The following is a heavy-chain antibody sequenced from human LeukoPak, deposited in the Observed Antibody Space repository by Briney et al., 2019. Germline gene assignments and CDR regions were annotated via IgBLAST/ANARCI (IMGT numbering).Heavy chain of an antibody. J-gene: IGHJ6*02. CDR2: IYGGGNT. CDR3: ARDHGAYSNGFYYYYGMDV. Sequence: PGGSLRLSCAASEFTVSTKYMSWVRQALGKGLEWVSVIYGGGNTYYADSVKGGFTISRDNSKNTVYLQMNSLRAEDTAIYFCARDHGAYSNGFYYYYGMDVWGQGTTVTVSS. CDR1: EFTVSTKY. D-gene: IGHD6-19*01. V-gene: IGHV3-66*01.